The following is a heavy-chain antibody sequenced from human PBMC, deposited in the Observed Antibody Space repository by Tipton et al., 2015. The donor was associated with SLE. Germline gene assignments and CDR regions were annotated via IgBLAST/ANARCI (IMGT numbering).Heavy chain of an antibody. CDR3: ARVPGLERSYSYFYYMDV. V-gene: IGHV4-34*01. D-gene: IGHD1-1*01. Sequence: TLSLTCVVYGGSFSGYYWNWIRQPPGKGLEWIGEINHSGSTNYNPSLKSRVTISVDTPKNQFSLRLGSVTAADTAVYYCARVPGLERSYSYFYYMDVWGKGTTVTVSS. CDR2: INHSGST. CDR1: GGSFSGYY. J-gene: IGHJ6*03.